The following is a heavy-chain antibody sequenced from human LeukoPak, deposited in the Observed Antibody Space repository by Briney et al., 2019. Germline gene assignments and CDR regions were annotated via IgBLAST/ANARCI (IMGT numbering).Heavy chain of an antibody. CDR2: INSNRGGT. D-gene: IGHD3-3*01. CDR1: GYTFTNYY. J-gene: IGHJ3*02. Sequence: ASVTVSFKASGYTFTNYYIHWVRQAPGQGLEGMGWINSNRGGTNYAQKFQGRVTMTRDTSISTAYMELRSVRSDDTAVYYCARDHGDDAFDIWGPGTMVTVSS. V-gene: IGHV1-2*02. CDR3: ARDHGDDAFDI.